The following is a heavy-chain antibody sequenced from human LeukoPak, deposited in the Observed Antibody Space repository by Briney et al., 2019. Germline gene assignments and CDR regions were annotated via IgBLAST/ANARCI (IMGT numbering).Heavy chain of an antibody. CDR1: GYTFTSYD. V-gene: IGHV1-8*01. Sequence: ASVKVSCKASGYTFTSYDINWVRQATGQGLEWIGWMNPNSGNTGYAQKFQGRVTMTRNTSISTAYMELSSLRSEDTAVYYCALAERAYYYYYYMDVWGKETTVTVSS. D-gene: IGHD6-25*01. CDR3: ALAERAYYYYYYMDV. CDR2: MNPNSGNT. J-gene: IGHJ6*03.